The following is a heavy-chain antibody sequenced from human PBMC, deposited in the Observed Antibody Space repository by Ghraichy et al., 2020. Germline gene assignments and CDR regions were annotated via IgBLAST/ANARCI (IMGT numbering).Heavy chain of an antibody. CDR3: ASTDFDY. D-gene: IGHD4-17*01. CDR1: GYTHTRYG. V-gene: IGHV1-18*01. CDR2: ISVHNGNA. Sequence: KVSCKTSGYTHTRYGISWVRQAPGQGLEWMGWISVHNGNAHSAQKLQGRVTMTTDKSTSTAYMELRSLRSDDTAVYYCASTDFDYWGQGTLVTVSS. J-gene: IGHJ4*02.